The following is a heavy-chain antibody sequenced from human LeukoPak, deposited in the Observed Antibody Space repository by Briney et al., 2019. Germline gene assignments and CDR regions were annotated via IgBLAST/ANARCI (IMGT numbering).Heavy chain of an antibody. CDR1: GFTFSSYA. Sequence: PGGSLRLSCAASGFTFSSYAMSWVRQAPGKGLEWVSAISGSGGSTYYADSVKGRFTISRDNSKNTLYLQMNSLRAEDTAVYYCAKVLGMSIAARLSFDYWGQGTLVTVSS. CDR3: AKVLGMSIAARLSFDY. CDR2: ISGSGGST. J-gene: IGHJ4*02. V-gene: IGHV3-23*01. D-gene: IGHD6-6*01.